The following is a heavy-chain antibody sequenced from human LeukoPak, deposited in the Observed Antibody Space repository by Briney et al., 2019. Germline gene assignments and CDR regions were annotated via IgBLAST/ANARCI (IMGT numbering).Heavy chain of an antibody. CDR3: ARRPSDWYSPIDY. D-gene: IGHD6-19*01. J-gene: IGHJ4*02. Sequence: SETLSLTCTVSGYSISSGYYWGWIRQPPGKGLEWIGSIYHSGSTYYNPSLKSRVTISVDTSKNQFSLKLNSVTAADTAVYYCARRPSDWYSPIDYWGPGTLVTVS. CDR2: IYHSGST. V-gene: IGHV4-38-2*02. CDR1: GYSISSGYY.